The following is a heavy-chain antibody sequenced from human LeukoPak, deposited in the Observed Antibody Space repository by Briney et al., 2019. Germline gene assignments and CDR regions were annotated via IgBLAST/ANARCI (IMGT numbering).Heavy chain of an antibody. CDR3: ARGRFLEWLSPGGAFDI. J-gene: IGHJ3*02. CDR2: IYYSGST. D-gene: IGHD3-3*01. V-gene: IGHV4-59*08. Sequence: SETLSLTCTVSGGSISSYYWSWIRQPPGKGLEWIGYIYYSGSTYYNPSLKSRVTISVDTSKNQFSLKLSSVTAADTAVYYCARGRFLEWLSPGGAFDIWGQGTMVTVSS. CDR1: GGSISSYY.